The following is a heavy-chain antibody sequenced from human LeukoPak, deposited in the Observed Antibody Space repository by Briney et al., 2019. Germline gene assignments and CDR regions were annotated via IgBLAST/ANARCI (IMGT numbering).Heavy chain of an antibody. Sequence: GGSLRLSCAASGFTFSSYAMHWVRQAPGKGLEWVAVISYDGSNEYYADSVKGRFTISRDNSKNTLYLQMNSLRAEDTAVYYCARETIAVGFDYWGQGTLVTVSS. D-gene: IGHD6-19*01. CDR1: GFTFSSYA. CDR3: ARETIAVGFDY. J-gene: IGHJ4*02. CDR2: ISYDGSNE. V-gene: IGHV3-30-3*01.